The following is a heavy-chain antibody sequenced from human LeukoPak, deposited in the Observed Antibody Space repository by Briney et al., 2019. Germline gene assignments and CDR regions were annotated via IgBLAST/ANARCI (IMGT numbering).Heavy chain of an antibody. CDR1: GFTFSSYD. J-gene: IGHJ6*02. CDR2: IGTAGDT. Sequence: GASLRLSCAASGFTFSSYDMHWVRQSTGKGLEWVSAIGTAGDTYYPGSVKGRFTISRENAKNSLYLQMNSLRAGDTPVYYCARVHTYYYGMDVWGQGTTVTVSS. V-gene: IGHV3-13*01. CDR3: ARVHTYYYGMDV. D-gene: IGHD3-16*01.